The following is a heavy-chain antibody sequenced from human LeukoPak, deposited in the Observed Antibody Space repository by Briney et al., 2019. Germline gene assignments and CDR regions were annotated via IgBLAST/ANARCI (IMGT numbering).Heavy chain of an antibody. J-gene: IGHJ4*02. Sequence: GGSVSLFCAASGFTFSSFAMRWVRQAPGKGLECVSSISVRGDSTYYADSVKGRFTISRDNSKNTLYLQMNSLRAEDTAVYYCAKEGGNRGWHNKGVADWGQGTLVTVSS. CDR1: GFTFSSFA. V-gene: IGHV3-23*01. CDR2: ISVRGDST. CDR3: AKEGGNRGWHNKGVAD. D-gene: IGHD1/OR15-1a*01.